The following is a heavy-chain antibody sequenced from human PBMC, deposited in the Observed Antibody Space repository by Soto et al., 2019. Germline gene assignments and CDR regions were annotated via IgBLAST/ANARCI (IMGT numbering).Heavy chain of an antibody. CDR3: ARASNSYYYDSSGYHDY. CDR1: GFTFSSYS. CDR2: ISSSSSYI. V-gene: IGHV3-21*01. Sequence: EVQLVESGGGLVKPGGSLRLSCAASGFTFSSYSMNWVRQAPGKGLEWVSSISSSSSYIYYADSVKGQFTITRDNAKISLYLQMNSLRAEDTAVYCCARASNSYYYDSSGYHDYWGQGTLVTVSS. J-gene: IGHJ4*02. D-gene: IGHD3-22*01.